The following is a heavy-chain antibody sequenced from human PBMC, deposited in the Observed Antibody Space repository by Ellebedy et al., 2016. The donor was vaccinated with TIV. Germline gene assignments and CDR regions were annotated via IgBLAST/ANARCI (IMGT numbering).Heavy chain of an antibody. CDR2: IYYGGST. D-gene: IGHD3-10*01. V-gene: IGHV4-39*01. CDR3: ASSLTMLRGGMDV. Sequence: MPSETLSLTCTVSGGSISSSSYYWGWIRQPPGKGLEWIGSIYYGGSTYSNPSLKSRVTISVDTSKNQFSLKLSSVTAADTAVYYCASSLTMLRGGMDVWGQGTTVTVSS. CDR1: GGSISSSSYY. J-gene: IGHJ6*02.